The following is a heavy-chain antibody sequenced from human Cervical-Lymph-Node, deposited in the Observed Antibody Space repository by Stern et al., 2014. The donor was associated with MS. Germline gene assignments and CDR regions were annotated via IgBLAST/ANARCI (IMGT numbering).Heavy chain of an antibody. CDR1: GFSFSSYA. V-gene: IGHV3-23*04. J-gene: IGHJ4*02. CDR3: AKSTVTSLSDY. D-gene: IGHD4-17*01. Sequence: VQLVESGGGLVQPGGSLRLSCAASGFSFSSYAMRWVRQAPGKGLEWDSALSRSGGRPYPTDSVKGRLTISSDNSQTSLHLQSNSLRAEDTAVYYCAKSTVTSLSDYWGQGTLVTVSS. CDR2: LSRSGGRP.